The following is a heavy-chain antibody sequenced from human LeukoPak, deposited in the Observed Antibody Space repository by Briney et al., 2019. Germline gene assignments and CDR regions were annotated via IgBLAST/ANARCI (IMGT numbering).Heavy chain of an antibody. D-gene: IGHD5-18*01. V-gene: IGHV4-38-2*02. J-gene: IGHJ4*02. CDR3: AGSHEYSYGIDY. CDR1: GSSISSGYH. Sequence: PSETLSLTCTVSGSSISSGYHWGWIRQPPGKGLEWIGSIYHSGSTYYNPSLKSRVTISVDTSKNQFSLKLSSVTAADTAVYYCAGSHEYSYGIDYWGQGTLVTVSS. CDR2: IYHSGST.